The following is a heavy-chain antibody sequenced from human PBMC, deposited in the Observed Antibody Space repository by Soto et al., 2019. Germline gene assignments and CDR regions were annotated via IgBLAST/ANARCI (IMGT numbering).Heavy chain of an antibody. V-gene: IGHV1-2*02. CDR3: ASEPGYVVNS. CDR2: INPNSGGT. CDR1: GYAFTVYY. D-gene: IGHD2-15*01. J-gene: IGHJ4*02. Sequence: GSSVKVSCKAAGYAFTVYYMHWVRQAPGQGLEWMGWINPNSGGTNYAQKFPGRVTMTRDTSISTAYMELSRLRSDDTAVYYCASEPGYVVNSWGQGTLVTVSS.